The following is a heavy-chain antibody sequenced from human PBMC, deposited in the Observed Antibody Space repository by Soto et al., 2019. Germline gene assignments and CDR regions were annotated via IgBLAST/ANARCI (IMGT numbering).Heavy chain of an antibody. CDR3: ARDRSGNYLFDY. D-gene: IGHD1-26*01. CDR1: GFTFSSYS. J-gene: IGHJ4*02. CDR2: ISSSGSYI. Sequence: EVQLVESGGGLVKPGGSLRLSCAASGFTFSSYSMNWVRQAPGKGLEWVSSISSSGSYIYYADSVKGRFTISRDNAKNSLYLQMNSLRAEDTAVYYCARDRSGNYLFDYWGQGTLVPVSS. V-gene: IGHV3-21*02.